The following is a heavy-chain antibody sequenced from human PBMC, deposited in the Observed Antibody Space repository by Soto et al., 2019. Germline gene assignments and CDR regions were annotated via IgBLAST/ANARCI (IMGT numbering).Heavy chain of an antibody. D-gene: IGHD5-12*01. CDR3: ARVEMAIDY. Sequence: SETLALTFTFTGAFVRSGSHHWTWIRQPPGKGLEWIGYIYYSGATSYNPSLKSRVTISADTSKNQFSLKLNSVTAADTAVYYCARVEMAIDYWGQGTLVTVS. V-gene: IGHV4-61*01. CDR1: GAFVRSGSHH. CDR2: IYYSGAT. J-gene: IGHJ4*02.